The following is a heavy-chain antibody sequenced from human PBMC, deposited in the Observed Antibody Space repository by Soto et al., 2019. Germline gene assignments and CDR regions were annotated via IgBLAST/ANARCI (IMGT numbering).Heavy chain of an antibody. CDR3: VKDMGAVVVVAALNY. CDR2: ISYDGSNK. V-gene: IGHV3-30*18. Sequence: QVQLVESGGGVVQPGRSLRLSCAASGFTFSSYGMHWVRQAPGKGLEWVAVISYDGSNKYYADSVKGRFTISRDNSXXTLYLQMNSLRAEDTAVYYCVKDMGAVVVVAALNYWGQGTLVTVSS. D-gene: IGHD2-15*01. CDR1: GFTFSSYG. J-gene: IGHJ4*02.